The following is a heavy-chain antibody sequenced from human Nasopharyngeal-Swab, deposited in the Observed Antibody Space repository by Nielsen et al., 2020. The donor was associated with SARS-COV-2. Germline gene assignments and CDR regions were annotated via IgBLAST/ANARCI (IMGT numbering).Heavy chain of an antibody. V-gene: IGHV5-51*01. Sequence: VRQMHGKGLEWMGIIYPGDSDTRYSPSFQGQVTISADKSISTAYLQWSSLKASDTAMYYCARPVDTAMVTLGYWGQGTLVTVSS. D-gene: IGHD5-18*01. CDR3: ARPVDTAMVTLGY. J-gene: IGHJ4*02. CDR2: IYPGDSDT.